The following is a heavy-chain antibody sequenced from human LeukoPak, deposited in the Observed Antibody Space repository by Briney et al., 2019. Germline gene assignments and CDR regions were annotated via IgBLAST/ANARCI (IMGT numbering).Heavy chain of an antibody. CDR3: AREPLTGTTYFDY. CDR2: INHSGST. J-gene: IGHJ4*02. V-gene: IGHV4-34*01. Sequence: SETLSLTCAVYGGSFSGYYWSWIRQPPGKGLEWIGEINHSGSTNYNPSLKSRVTISVDTSKIQFSLKLSSVTAADTAVYYCAREPLTGTTYFDYWGQGTLVTVSS. CDR1: GGSFSGYY. D-gene: IGHD1-7*01.